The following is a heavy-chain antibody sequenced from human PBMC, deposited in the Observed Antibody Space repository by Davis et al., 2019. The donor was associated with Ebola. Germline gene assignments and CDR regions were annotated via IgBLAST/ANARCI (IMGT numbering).Heavy chain of an antibody. CDR3: AKVGWDGY. Sequence: PGGSLRLSCAASGFTFSRSGMHWVRQAPGKGLEWVAIISYAGSNKYYADSVKGRFTISRDNSKNMLYLQMNSLRVEDTATYYCAKVGWDGYWGQGTLVTVSS. J-gene: IGHJ4*02. D-gene: IGHD1-26*01. CDR1: GFTFSRSG. V-gene: IGHV3-30*18. CDR2: ISYAGSNK.